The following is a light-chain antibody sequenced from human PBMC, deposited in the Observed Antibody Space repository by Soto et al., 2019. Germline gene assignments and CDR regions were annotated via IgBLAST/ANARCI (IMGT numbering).Light chain of an antibody. J-gene: IGLJ2*01. CDR2: EGT. Sequence: QAALTQFASVSGSPGQSITISCTGTSSDVGSYNLVSWYQQHPGKAPKLMIYEGTKRPSGVSNRFSGSKSGNTASLTISGLQAEDEADYYCCSYAGSVVFGGGTQLTV. CDR1: SSDVGSYNL. CDR3: CSYAGSVV. V-gene: IGLV2-23*01.